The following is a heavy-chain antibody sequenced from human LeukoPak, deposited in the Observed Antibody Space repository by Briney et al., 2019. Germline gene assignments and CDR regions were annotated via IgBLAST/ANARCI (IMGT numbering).Heavy chain of an antibody. CDR2: ISGSGDST. Sequence: GGSLKLSCAASGFTFSSYAMSWVRQAPGKGLEWVSAISGSGDSTYYGDSVRGRFTISRDNSKNTLYLQMNSLRAEDTAVYYCAKTRPLDSSSWSHGDYWGQGTLVTVSS. CDR1: GFTFSSYA. J-gene: IGHJ4*02. D-gene: IGHD6-13*01. V-gene: IGHV3-23*01. CDR3: AKTRPLDSSSWSHGDY.